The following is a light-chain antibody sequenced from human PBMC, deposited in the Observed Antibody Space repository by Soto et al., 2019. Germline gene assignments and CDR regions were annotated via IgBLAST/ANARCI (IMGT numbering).Light chain of an antibody. V-gene: IGKV3-15*01. CDR2: GAS. CDR3: QQEKGWPEN. CDR1: QSVSST. J-gene: IGKJ4*01. Sequence: ERVMTQSPATLSVSPGERATLCCRASQSVSSTLAWYQQKPGQASWLLLYGASTRATGISCSFSGRAYGTEVIHTSSSLQSEDFACYHWQQEKGWPENLGAGTQVDIK.